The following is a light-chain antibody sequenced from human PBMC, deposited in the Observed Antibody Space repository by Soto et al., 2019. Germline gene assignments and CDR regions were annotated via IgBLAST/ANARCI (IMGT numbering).Light chain of an antibody. CDR2: DVS. CDR3: SSYTSSSLYV. V-gene: IGLV2-14*01. Sequence: QSALTQPASVSGSPGQSITISCTGTSSDVGGYNYVSWYQQHPGKAPKLMIYDVSNRPSGVSNRFSGSKSGITASLTISGLQAEDEADYYCSSYTSSSLYVFGTGTKVTVL. CDR1: SSDVGGYNY. J-gene: IGLJ1*01.